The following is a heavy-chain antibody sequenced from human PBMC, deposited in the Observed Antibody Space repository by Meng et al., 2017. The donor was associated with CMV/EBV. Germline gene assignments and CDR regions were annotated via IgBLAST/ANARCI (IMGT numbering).Heavy chain of an antibody. J-gene: IGHJ6*02. D-gene: IGHD6-6*01. CDR3: ARDSLGSSSHYYYYGMDV. CDR1: GYTFTSYD. Sequence: ASVKVSCKASGYTFTSYDINWVRQAPGQGLEWMGWISAYNGNTNYAQKLQGRVTMTTDTSTSTAYMELRSLRSDDTAVYYCARDSLGSSSHYYYYGMDVWGQGTTVTVSS. V-gene: IGHV1-18*01. CDR2: ISAYNGNT.